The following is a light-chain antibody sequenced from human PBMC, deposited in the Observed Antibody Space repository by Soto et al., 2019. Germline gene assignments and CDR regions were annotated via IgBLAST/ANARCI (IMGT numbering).Light chain of an antibody. CDR1: SSDVGGYNF. CDR3: SSYTGSSTVV. V-gene: IGLV2-14*01. J-gene: IGLJ2*01. CDR2: EVS. Sequence: QSALTQPASVSGSPGQSITISCTGTSSDVGGYNFVSWYQQHPGKAPKLMIYEVSNRPSGVSNRCSGSKSGNTASLTISGLQAEDEADYYCSSYTGSSTVVFGGGTKVTVL.